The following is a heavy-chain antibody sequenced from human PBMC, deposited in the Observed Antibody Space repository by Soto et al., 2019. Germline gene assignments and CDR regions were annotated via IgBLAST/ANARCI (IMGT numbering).Heavy chain of an antibody. D-gene: IGHD3-16*02. CDR2: INAGNGNT. CDR3: ARDRHPTWGSYRASLSYFDY. V-gene: IGHV1-3*01. J-gene: IGHJ4*02. Sequence: QVQLVQSGAEVKKPGASVKVSCKASGYTFTSYAMHWVRQAPGQRLEWMGWINAGNGNTKYSQKFQGRVTITRDTSASTAYMELSSPRSEDTAVYYCARDRHPTWGSYRASLSYFDYWGQGTLVTVSS. CDR1: GYTFTSYA.